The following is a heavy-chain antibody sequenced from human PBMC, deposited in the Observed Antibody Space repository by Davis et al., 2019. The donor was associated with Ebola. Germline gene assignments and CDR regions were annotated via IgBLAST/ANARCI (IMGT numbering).Heavy chain of an antibody. V-gene: IGHV3-74*01. D-gene: IGHD1-26*01. J-gene: IGHJ4*02. CDR2: IKSDGSTK. CDR1: GFTVSSNY. Sequence: GESLKISCAASGFTVSSNYMSWVRQAPGKGLVWLSRIKSDGSTKSYADSVKGRFTISRDNAKNTLYLQMDSLRAEDTAVYYCARDGEHYSDLDYWGQGTLVTVSS. CDR3: ARDGEHYSDLDY.